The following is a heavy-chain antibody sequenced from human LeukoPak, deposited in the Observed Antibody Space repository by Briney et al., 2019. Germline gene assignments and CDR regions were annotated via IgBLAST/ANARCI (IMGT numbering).Heavy chain of an antibody. J-gene: IGHJ4*02. D-gene: IGHD3-22*01. Sequence: ASVKVSCKASGYTFTGYYMHWVRQAPGQGLEWMGRINPNSGGTNYAQKFQGRVTMTRDTSINTAYMELSRLRSDDTAVYYCAREYDSSGYDYWGQGTLVTVSS. CDR3: AREYDSSGYDY. CDR2: INPNSGGT. CDR1: GYTFTGYY. V-gene: IGHV1-2*06.